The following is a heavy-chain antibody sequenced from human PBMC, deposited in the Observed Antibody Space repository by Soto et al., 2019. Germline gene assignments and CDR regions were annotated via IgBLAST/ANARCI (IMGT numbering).Heavy chain of an antibody. V-gene: IGHV3-23*01. CDR2: ISRSGRGSA. Sequence: GGSLRLSCAASEFPFNSYVMTWVRQAPGEGLEWVSSISRSGRGSAYYADSVKGRFTISRDNSENTLFLQMNNLRDEDTALYYCARGRYLDSSDYWVANLPFDHWGLGTLVTVSS. CDR1: EFPFNSYV. J-gene: IGHJ4*02. CDR3: ARGRYLDSSDYWVANLPFDH. D-gene: IGHD3-22*01.